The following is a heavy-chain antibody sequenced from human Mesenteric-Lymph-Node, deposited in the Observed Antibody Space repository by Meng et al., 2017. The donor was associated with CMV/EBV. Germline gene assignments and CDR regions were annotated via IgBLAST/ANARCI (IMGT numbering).Heavy chain of an antibody. D-gene: IGHD3-9*01. CDR2: IYPSGGST. CDR3: AKRGGDILTGYGY. CDR1: GYTFTGYY. V-gene: IGHV1-46*01. J-gene: IGHJ4*02. Sequence: ASVKVSCKASGYTFTGYYMHWVRQAPGQGLEWVGIIYPSGGSTSYAQKFQGRVTMTRDTSTSTVYMQLSSLRSDDTAVYYCAKRGGDILTGYGYWGQGTLVTVSS.